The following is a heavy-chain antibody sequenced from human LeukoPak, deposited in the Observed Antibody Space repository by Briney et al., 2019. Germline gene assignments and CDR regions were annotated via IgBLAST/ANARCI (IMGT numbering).Heavy chain of an antibody. D-gene: IGHD3-22*01. Sequence: GASVKVSCKASGYTFTSYYMHWVRQAPGQGLEWMGIINPSGGNTNYAQKFQGRVTMTRDTSTSTVYMELSSLRSEDTAVYYCARGGPAKYYFDSSGYHYWGQGTLVTVSS. V-gene: IGHV1-46*01. CDR3: ARGGPAKYYFDSSGYHY. CDR2: INPSGGNT. CDR1: GYTFTSYY. J-gene: IGHJ4*02.